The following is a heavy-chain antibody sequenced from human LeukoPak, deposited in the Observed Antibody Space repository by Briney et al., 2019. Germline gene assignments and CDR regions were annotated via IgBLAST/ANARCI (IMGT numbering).Heavy chain of an antibody. J-gene: IGHJ4*02. Sequence: SETLSLTCTVSGGSISSSNYYWGWIRQPPGKGLEWIGSIYYSGSTSYNPSLKSRVTISVDTSKNQFSLKLSSVTAADTAVYYCARNFSSGWFDYWGEGTLVTVSS. D-gene: IGHD6-19*01. CDR2: IYYSGST. CDR3: ARNFSSGWFDY. CDR1: GGSISSSNYY. V-gene: IGHV4-39*07.